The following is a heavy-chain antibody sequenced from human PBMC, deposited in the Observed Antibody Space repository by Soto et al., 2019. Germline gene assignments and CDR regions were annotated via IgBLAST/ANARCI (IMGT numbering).Heavy chain of an antibody. Sequence: QVQLQESGPGLVKPSETLSLTCTVSGGSISSYYWSWIRQPPGKGLEWIGYIYYSGSTNYNPSLKSRVTISVDTSKNQFSLKLSSVTAADTAVYYCARLFLGDHTTYYYYMDVWGKGTTVTVSS. CDR2: IYYSGST. D-gene: IGHD3-10*01. J-gene: IGHJ6*03. CDR3: ARLFLGDHTTYYYYMDV. CDR1: GGSISSYY. V-gene: IGHV4-59*08.